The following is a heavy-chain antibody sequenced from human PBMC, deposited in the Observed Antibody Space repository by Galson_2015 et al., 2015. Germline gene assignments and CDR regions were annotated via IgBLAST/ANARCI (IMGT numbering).Heavy chain of an antibody. Sequence: SVKVSCKASGGTFSSYAISWARQAPGQGLEWMGGIIPIFGTANYAQKFQGRVTITADESTSTAYMELSSLRSEDTAVYYCARSGTSGSYPAYYFDYWGQGTLVTVSS. CDR3: ARSGTSGSYPAYYFDY. CDR2: IIPIFGTA. CDR1: GGTFSSYA. J-gene: IGHJ4*02. D-gene: IGHD3-10*01. V-gene: IGHV1-69*13.